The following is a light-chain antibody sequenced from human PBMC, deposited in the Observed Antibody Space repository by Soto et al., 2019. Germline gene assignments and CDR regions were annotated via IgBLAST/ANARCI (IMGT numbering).Light chain of an antibody. J-gene: IGLJ1*01. Sequence: QSALTQPPSASGSPGQSVTISCTGTKSDIGVYDFVSWYQHHPGKAPRLTIYEVVQRPSGVPDRFSGSKSGNTASLTVSGLQAADEADYFCKSYADSNTYVFXSGTKVTVL. V-gene: IGLV2-8*01. CDR3: KSYADSNTYV. CDR1: KSDIGVYDF. CDR2: EVV.